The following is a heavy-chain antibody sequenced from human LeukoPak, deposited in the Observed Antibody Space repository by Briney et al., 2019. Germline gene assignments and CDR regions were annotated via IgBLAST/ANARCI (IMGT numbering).Heavy chain of an antibody. CDR2: IDPNTGTP. CDR3: VRDWFVNGVSTLDI. CDR1: GYTTTTYA. V-gene: IGHV7-4-1*01. D-gene: IGHD2-21*01. Sequence: ASVKVSFKASGYTTTTYAMNWMRQAPGQGFEWLGWIDPNTGTPTYAQGFTGRFVFSLDTSLSTAYLEIHSLKAEDTAVYYCVRDWFVNGVSTLDIWGQGTKVAVFS. J-gene: IGHJ3*02.